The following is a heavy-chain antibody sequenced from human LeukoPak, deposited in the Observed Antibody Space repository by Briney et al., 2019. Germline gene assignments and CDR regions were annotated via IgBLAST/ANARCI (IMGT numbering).Heavy chain of an antibody. Sequence: GGSLRLSCAASGFTFSSFDMHWVRQDTGKGPEWVSSIGVAGDTYYPDSVKGRFTISRENAKNSLYLQMNSLTAGDTAVYYCVHSIASTGHWLDPWGQGTLVTVSS. J-gene: IGHJ5*02. CDR3: VHSIASTGHWLDP. D-gene: IGHD6-13*01. CDR1: GFTFSSFD. CDR2: IGVAGDT. V-gene: IGHV3-13*01.